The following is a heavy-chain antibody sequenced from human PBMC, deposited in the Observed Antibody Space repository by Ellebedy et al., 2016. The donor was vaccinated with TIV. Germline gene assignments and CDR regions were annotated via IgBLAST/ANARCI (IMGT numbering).Heavy chain of an antibody. J-gene: IGHJ6*02. CDR3: ARVRWATVARGVPFHYGMDV. Sequence: ASVKVSCKAFGGTFSTYALNWVRQAPGQGLEWIGAFLPMFGTANSAQKFQGIVTITAYESMTTAYMDLSSLRSEDTAVYYCARVRWATVARGVPFHYGMDVWGQGTTVTVSS. V-gene: IGHV1-69*13. CDR1: GGTFSTYA. D-gene: IGHD3-10*01. CDR2: FLPMFGTA.